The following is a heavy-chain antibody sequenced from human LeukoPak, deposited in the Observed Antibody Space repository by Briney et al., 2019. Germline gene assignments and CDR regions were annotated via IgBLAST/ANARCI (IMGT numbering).Heavy chain of an antibody. CDR2: ISSSSSYI. CDR3: ARDVAAADDY. CDR1: GFTFSSYS. D-gene: IGHD6-13*01. Sequence: GGSLRLSCAASGFTFSSYSMNWDRQAPGKGLEWVSSISSSSSYIYYADSVKGRFTISRDNAKNSLYLQMNSLRAEDTAVYYCARDVAAADDYWGQGTLVTVSS. J-gene: IGHJ4*02. V-gene: IGHV3-21*01.